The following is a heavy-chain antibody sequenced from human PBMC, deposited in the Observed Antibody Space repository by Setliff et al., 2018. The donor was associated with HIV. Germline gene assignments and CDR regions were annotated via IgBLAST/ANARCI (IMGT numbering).Heavy chain of an antibody. J-gene: IGHJ6*03. CDR2: IRSKAYGGTT. CDR1: GFTFGDDA. Sequence: SLRLSCTGSGFTFGDDAMGWVRQAPGKGLEWVGFIRSKAYGGTTEYAASVEGRFTISRVDSKSIAYLQMKSLKTEDTAVYFCTRRRRGYCTSTSCLYYYYMDVWGRGTTVTSP. V-gene: IGHV3-49*04. D-gene: IGHD2-2*01. CDR3: TRRRRGYCTSTSCLYYYYMDV.